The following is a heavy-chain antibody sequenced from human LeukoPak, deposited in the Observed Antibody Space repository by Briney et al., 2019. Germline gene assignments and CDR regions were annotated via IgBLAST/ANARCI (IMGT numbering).Heavy chain of an antibody. J-gene: IGHJ2*01. CDR2: IWYDGSKK. CDR1: GFTFSSNG. Sequence: PGGSLRLSCAASGFTFSSNGMHWVRQAPGKGLEWVAVIWYDGSKKYYADSVKGRFTISRDNSKNTLDLQMDSLRAEDTAVYYCARDPPREFEDWYFDLWGRGTLVTVSS. CDR3: ARDPPREFEDWYFDL. D-gene: IGHD3-9*01. V-gene: IGHV3-33*01.